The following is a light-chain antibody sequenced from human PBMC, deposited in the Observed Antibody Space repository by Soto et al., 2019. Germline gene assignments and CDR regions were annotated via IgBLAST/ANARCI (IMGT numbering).Light chain of an antibody. Sequence: EIVLTQSPVTLSWSPGERATLSCWASQSVNSSHLAWYQQKPGQPPRLLIYGASSRATGIPDRFSGSGSGTDFTLTISRLEPEDFAVYFCQQYDSSPTTFGQGTKVDIK. J-gene: IGKJ1*01. V-gene: IGKV3-20*01. CDR1: QSVNSSH. CDR2: GAS. CDR3: QQYDSSPTT.